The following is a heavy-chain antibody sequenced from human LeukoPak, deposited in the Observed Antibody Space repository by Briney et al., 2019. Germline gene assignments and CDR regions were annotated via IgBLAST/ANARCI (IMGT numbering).Heavy chain of an antibody. J-gene: IGHJ4*02. CDR2: MSHSGST. CDR3: ARGPGGSRTSDY. CDR1: GGSFSGYY. D-gene: IGHD6-13*01. Sequence: PSETLSLTCAVYGGSFSGYYWSWIRQPPGKGLEWIGEMSHSGSTYYNPSLKSRVTISVDTSKNHLSLRLSSVTAADTAVYYCARGPGGSRTSDYWGQGTLVTVSS. V-gene: IGHV4-34*01.